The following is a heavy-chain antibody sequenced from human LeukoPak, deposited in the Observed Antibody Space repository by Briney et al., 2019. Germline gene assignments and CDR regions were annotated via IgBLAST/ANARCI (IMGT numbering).Heavy chain of an antibody. J-gene: IGHJ4*02. CDR1: GGTFSSYA. D-gene: IGHD4-17*01. Sequence: SVKVSCKASGGTFSSYAISWVRQAPGQGLEWMGGIIPIFGTANYAQKFQGRVTITADESTSTAYMELSSLRSEDTAVYYCARMAASYGDYRDNWGQGTLVTVSS. V-gene: IGHV1-69*13. CDR2: IIPIFGTA. CDR3: ARMAASYGDYRDN.